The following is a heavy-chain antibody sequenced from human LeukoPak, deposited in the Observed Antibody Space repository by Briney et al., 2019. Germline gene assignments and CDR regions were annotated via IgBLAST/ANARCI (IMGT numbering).Heavy chain of an antibody. CDR3: ARATGYCSGGSCYHDAFDI. Sequence: PSETLSLTCAVCGGSFSGYYWSWIRQPPGKGLEWIGEINHSGSTNYNPSLKSRVTISVDTSKNQFSLKLSSVTAADTAVYYCARATGYCSGGSCYHDAFDIWGQGTMVTVSS. J-gene: IGHJ3*02. D-gene: IGHD2-15*01. CDR1: GGSFSGYY. V-gene: IGHV4-34*01. CDR2: INHSGST.